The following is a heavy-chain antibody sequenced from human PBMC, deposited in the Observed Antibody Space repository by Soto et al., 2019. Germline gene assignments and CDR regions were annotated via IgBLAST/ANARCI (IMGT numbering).Heavy chain of an antibody. D-gene: IGHD1-26*01. J-gene: IGHJ3*02. CDR3: ARTGCPDVKGAVGI. Sequence: SETLSLTCTVSGGSISSYYWSWIRQPPGKGLEWIGYIYYSGSTNYNPSLKSRVTISVDTSKNQFSLKPSSVTAADTAVYYCARTGCPDVKGAVGIWGEGTMVTVSS. CDR2: IYYSGST. V-gene: IGHV4-59*01. CDR1: GGSISSYY.